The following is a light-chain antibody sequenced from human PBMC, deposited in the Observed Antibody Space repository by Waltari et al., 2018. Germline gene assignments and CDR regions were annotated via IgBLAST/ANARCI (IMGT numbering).Light chain of an antibody. Sequence: EIVMTQSPATLSVSPGERATLSCRASQNVSGHLAWYQQKPGQAPRLIIHGAFTRATGIPARFSGSGSGTEFSLTISSLKSEDFAIYYCQQYYDWPPWTFGQGTKVEL. J-gene: IGKJ1*01. V-gene: IGKV3D-15*01. CDR1: QNVSGH. CDR3: QQYYDWPPWT. CDR2: GAF.